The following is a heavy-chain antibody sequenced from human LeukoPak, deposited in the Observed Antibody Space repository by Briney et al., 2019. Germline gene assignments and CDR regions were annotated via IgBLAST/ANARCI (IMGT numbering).Heavy chain of an antibody. Sequence: SETLSLTCTVSGGSISSGDYYWSWIRQPPGKGLEWIGYIYYSGSTYYNPSLKSRVTISVDTSKNQFSLKLSSMTDADTAVYYSTRVPPTVTYYFDYWGQGPLATVSS. V-gene: IGHV4-30-4*08. J-gene: IGHJ4*02. CDR2: IYYSGST. CDR1: GGSISSGDYY. CDR3: TRVPPTVTYYFDY. D-gene: IGHD4-17*01.